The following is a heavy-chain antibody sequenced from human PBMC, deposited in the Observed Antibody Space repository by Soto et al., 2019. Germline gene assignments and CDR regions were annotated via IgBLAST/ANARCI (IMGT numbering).Heavy chain of an antibody. V-gene: IGHV3-30*18. J-gene: IGHJ4*02. CDR2: ISYDGSNK. CDR1: GFTFSSYG. D-gene: IGHD3-22*01. Sequence: PGGSLRLSCAASGFTFSSYGMHWVRQAPGKGLEWVAVISYDGSNKYYADSVKGRFTISRDNSKNTLYLQMNSLRAEDTAVYYCANLDYYDSSGYFPFDYWGQGTLVTVSS. CDR3: ANLDYYDSSGYFPFDY.